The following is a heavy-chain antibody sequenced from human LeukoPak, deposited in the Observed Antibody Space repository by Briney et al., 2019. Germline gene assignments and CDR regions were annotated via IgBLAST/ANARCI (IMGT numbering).Heavy chain of an antibody. CDR3: VRGLYISSPGTCFDP. V-gene: IGHV4-38-2*02. CDR1: GYSISSGYS. Sequence: SETLSLTCSVSGYSISSGYSWGWIRQPPGKGLEWIGTISHSENTYYNPSLKGRVTISLGTFNNQFSLSLTSVTAADTAVYYCVRGLYISSPGTCFDPWGQGTLVTVSS. CDR2: ISHSENT. D-gene: IGHD6-6*01. J-gene: IGHJ5*02.